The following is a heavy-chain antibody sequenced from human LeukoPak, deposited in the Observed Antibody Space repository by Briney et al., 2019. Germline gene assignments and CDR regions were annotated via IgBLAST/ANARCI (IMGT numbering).Heavy chain of an antibody. CDR2: INSDGSST. D-gene: IGHD3-10*01. CDR1: GFTFSSYW. J-gene: IGHJ6*03. Sequence: GGSLRLSYAASGFTFSSYWMHWVRQAPGKGLVWVSRINSDGSSTSYADSVKGRFTISRDNAKNTLYLQMNSLRAEDTAVYYCARDRLYSTMDEYYYYYMDVWGKGTTVTISS. V-gene: IGHV3-74*01. CDR3: ARDRLYSTMDEYYYYYMDV.